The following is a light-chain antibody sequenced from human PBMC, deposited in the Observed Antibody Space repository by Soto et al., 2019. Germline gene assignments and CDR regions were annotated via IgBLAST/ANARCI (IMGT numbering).Light chain of an antibody. Sequence: DIQMTQSPSSLSASVGDRVTITCRASQSISSYLNWYQHKPGKAPNLLIYAATTLQSGVPSRFSGSGSGTDFTLTISSLQPEDFATYYCQQYETFSGTFGPGTKVEI. CDR2: AAT. CDR3: QQYETFSGT. J-gene: IGKJ1*01. CDR1: QSISSY. V-gene: IGKV1-39*01.